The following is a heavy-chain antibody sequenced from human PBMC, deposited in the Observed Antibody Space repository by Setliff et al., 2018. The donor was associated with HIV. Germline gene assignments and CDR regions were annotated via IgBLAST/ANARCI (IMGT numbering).Heavy chain of an antibody. CDR3: ARSKGGSNWPFDY. J-gene: IGHJ4*02. V-gene: IGHV4-39*01. D-gene: IGHD6-13*01. CDR2: IYYSGST. Sequence: SSETLSLTCAASGGSMSDVSSYWGWIRQPPGKGLEWIGSIYYSGSTYSNPSLKSRFTISVDTSKNQFSLKLSSVTAADTAVYSCARSKGGSNWPFDYWGQGTLVTVSS. CDR1: GGSMSDVSSY.